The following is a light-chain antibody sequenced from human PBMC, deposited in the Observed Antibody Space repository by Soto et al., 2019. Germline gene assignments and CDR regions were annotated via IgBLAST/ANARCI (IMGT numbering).Light chain of an antibody. Sequence: EIVLTQSPGTLSLSPGERATLSCRASQSVGRNYLAWYQQKAGQAPRLLIHGASSRATGIPDTFSGSGSGTDFTLTISRLEPEDFAVYYCQQYASSPLTFGEGTKVEIK. CDR2: GAS. CDR3: QQYASSPLT. J-gene: IGKJ4*01. V-gene: IGKV3-20*01. CDR1: QSVGRNY.